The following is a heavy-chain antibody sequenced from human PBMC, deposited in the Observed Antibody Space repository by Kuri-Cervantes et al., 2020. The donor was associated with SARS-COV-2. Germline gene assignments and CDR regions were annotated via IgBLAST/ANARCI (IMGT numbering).Heavy chain of an antibody. CDR1: GYTFTSYD. CDR3: ARDSPAAGLQGWYFDY. J-gene: IGHJ4*02. V-gene: IGHV1-8*01. Sequence: ASVKVSCKASGYTFTSYDINWVRQATGQGLEWMGWMNPNSGNTGYAQKFQGRVTMTRNTSISTAYMELSSLRAEDTAVYYCARDSPAAGLQGWYFDYWGQGTLVTVSS. D-gene: IGHD6-13*01. CDR2: MNPNSGNT.